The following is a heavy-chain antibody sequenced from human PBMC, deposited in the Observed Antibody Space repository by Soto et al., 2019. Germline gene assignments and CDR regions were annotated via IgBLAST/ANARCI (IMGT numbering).Heavy chain of an antibody. CDR3: ARDPGPMVRGVTYYYYYGMDV. D-gene: IGHD3-10*01. CDR1: GGSISSGGYY. J-gene: IGHJ6*02. Sequence: QVQLQESGPGLVKPSQTLSLTCTVSGGSISSGGYYWSWIRQHPGKGLEWIGYIYYSGSTYYNPSLKSRVTISVDTSKNQFSLKLSSVTAADTAVYYYARDPGPMVRGVTYYYYYGMDVWGQGTTFTVSS. CDR2: IYYSGST. V-gene: IGHV4-31*03.